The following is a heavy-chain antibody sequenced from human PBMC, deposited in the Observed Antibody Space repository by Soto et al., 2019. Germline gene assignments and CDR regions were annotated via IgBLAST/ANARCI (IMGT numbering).Heavy chain of an antibody. CDR1: GGSFSGYY. D-gene: IGHD3-9*01. CDR2: INHSGST. Sequence: SETLSLTCAVYGGSFSGYYWSWIRQPPGKGLEWIGEINHSGSTNYNPSLKSRVTISVDTSKNQFSLKLSSVTAADTAVYYCARGETHYDILTGFQLYGMDVWGQGTTVTVSS. J-gene: IGHJ6*02. V-gene: IGHV4-34*01. CDR3: ARGETHYDILTGFQLYGMDV.